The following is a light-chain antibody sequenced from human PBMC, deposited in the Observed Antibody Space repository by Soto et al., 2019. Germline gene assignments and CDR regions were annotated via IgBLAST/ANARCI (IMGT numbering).Light chain of an antibody. CDR3: RQLNSYPWP. Sequence: DIQLTQSPSFLSASVGDRVTITCRASQGSRSYLAWYQQKPGKAPKLLIYAASTSQSGVPSKFSGSGYGTEFALTLSSLQPEDSSVYSFRQLNSYPWPFGLGTKVEIK. J-gene: IGKJ1*01. CDR2: AAS. V-gene: IGKV1-9*01. CDR1: QGSRSY.